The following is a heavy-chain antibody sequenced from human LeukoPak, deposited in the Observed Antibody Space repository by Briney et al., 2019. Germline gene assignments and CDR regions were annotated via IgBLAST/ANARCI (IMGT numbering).Heavy chain of an antibody. Sequence: GESLKISCQGSGYSFTRYWIGWVRQMPGKGLEWMGIIYPGDSDTRYSPSFQGQVTISADKSISTAYLQWSSLKASDTAMYYCARHLRSYDILTGQIDYWGQGTLVTVSS. V-gene: IGHV5-51*01. J-gene: IGHJ4*02. CDR3: ARHLRSYDILTGQIDY. CDR2: IYPGDSDT. D-gene: IGHD3-9*01. CDR1: GYSFTRYW.